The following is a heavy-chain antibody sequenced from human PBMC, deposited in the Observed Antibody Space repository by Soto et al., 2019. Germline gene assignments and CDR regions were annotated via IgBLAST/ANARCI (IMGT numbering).Heavy chain of an antibody. J-gene: IGHJ4*02. Sequence: EVQLLESGGGLVQPGGSLRLSCAASGFTFSSYAMSWVRQAPGKGLEWVSAISGSGGSTYYADSVKGRFTISRDKSKTTLYLQMNSLRAEDTAVYYCAFSLLYSGRYSGAFDYWGQGTLVTVSS. CDR2: ISGSGGST. D-gene: IGHD1-26*01. V-gene: IGHV3-23*01. CDR3: AFSLLYSGRYSGAFDY. CDR1: GFTFSSYA.